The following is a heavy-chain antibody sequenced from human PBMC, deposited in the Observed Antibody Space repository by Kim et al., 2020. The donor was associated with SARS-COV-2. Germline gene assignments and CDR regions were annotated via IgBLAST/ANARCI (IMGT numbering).Heavy chain of an antibody. CDR3: ARDRAGLLWFGEPFDY. J-gene: IGHJ4*02. D-gene: IGHD3-10*01. V-gene: IGHV1-18*01. Sequence: KLQGRVTMTTDTSTSTAYMELRGLRSDDTAVYYCARDRAGLLWFGEPFDYWGQGTLVTVSS.